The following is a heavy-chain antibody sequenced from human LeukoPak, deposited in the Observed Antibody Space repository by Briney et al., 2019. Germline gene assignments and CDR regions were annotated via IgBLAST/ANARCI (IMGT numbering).Heavy chain of an antibody. CDR3: ATTLGGSYRYWYFDL. Sequence: ASVKVSCKVSGYTLTELSMHWVRQAPGKGLEWMGGFDPEDGETIYAQKLQGRVTMTEDTSTDTAYMELSSLRSEDTAVYYCATTLGGSYRYWYFDLWGRGTLVTVSS. D-gene: IGHD1-26*01. CDR2: FDPEDGET. J-gene: IGHJ2*01. CDR1: GYTLTELS. V-gene: IGHV1-24*01.